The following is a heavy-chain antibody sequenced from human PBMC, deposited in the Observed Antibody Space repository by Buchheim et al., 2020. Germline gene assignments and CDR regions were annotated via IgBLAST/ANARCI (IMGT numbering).Heavy chain of an antibody. V-gene: IGHV3-23*04. J-gene: IGHJ2*01. CDR2: ISGSGGST. D-gene: IGHD3-22*01. Sequence: VQLVESGGGLVQPGGSLRLSCAGSGFMFTDYYMGWIRQAPGKGLEWVSAISGSGGSTYYADSVKGRFTISRDNSKNTLYLQMNSLRAEDTAVYYCAKGVINYWYFDLWGRGTL. CDR3: AKGVINYWYFDL. CDR1: GFMFTDYY.